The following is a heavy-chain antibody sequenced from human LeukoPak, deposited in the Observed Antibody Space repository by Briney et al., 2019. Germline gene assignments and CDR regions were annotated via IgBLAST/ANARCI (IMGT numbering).Heavy chain of an antibody. Sequence: TGGSLRLSCAASGFTLSSYCMSWVRQARGKGREGVANMKQEGSDKYYGDSVKGRFTISRENAKNSLYVQMNSLRAEDTAVYYCAREGAYVWGSYRYPRFDYWGQGTLVPVSS. D-gene: IGHD3-16*02. V-gene: IGHV3-7*01. CDR3: AREGAYVWGSYRYPRFDY. CDR1: GFTLSSYC. J-gene: IGHJ4*02. CDR2: MKQEGSDK.